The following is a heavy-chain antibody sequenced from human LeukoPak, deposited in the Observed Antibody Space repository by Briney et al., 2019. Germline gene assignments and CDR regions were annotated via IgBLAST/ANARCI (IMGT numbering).Heavy chain of an antibody. J-gene: IGHJ3*01. V-gene: IGHV3-33*06. CDR2: IWFDGSQE. Sequence: GGSLRLSCAPPGFAFNSYVIHWLRQAPGKGQQWVAIIWFDGSQEDYVEPVRGRFTIARDNSRNTMYLQMNSLRVEDTALYFCAKEVAFGAGAYDVWGQETRVTVSS. D-gene: IGHD3-10*01. CDR3: AKEVAFGAGAYDV. CDR1: GFAFNSYV.